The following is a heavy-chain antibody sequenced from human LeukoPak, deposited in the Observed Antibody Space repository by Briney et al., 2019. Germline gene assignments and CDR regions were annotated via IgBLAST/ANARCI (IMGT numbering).Heavy chain of an antibody. D-gene: IGHD2-15*01. J-gene: IGHJ1*01. CDR2: ISGSGGST. CDR1: GFTFSSYA. V-gene: IGHV3-23*01. Sequence: GGSLRLSCAASGFTFSSYAMSWVRQAPGKGLEWVSAISGSGGSTYYADSVKGRFTISRDNSKNTLYLQMHSLRAEDTAVYYCAKDSGDFSGVSCSPLQHWGQGTLVTVSS. CDR3: AKDSGDFSGVSCSPLQH.